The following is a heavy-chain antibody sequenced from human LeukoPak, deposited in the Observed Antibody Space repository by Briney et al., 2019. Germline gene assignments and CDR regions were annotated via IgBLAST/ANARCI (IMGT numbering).Heavy chain of an antibody. Sequence: ASVKVSCKASGYTFTSYGISWVRQAPGQGLEWMGWISAYNGNTEYAQKLQGRVTMTTDTSTNTAYMELRSLRSDDTAVYYCATSYHYDSSGYPNYFDYWAREPWSPSPQ. CDR2: ISAYNGNT. D-gene: IGHD3-22*01. V-gene: IGHV1-18*01. CDR1: GYTFTSYG. J-gene: IGHJ4*02. CDR3: ATSYHYDSSGYPNYFDY.